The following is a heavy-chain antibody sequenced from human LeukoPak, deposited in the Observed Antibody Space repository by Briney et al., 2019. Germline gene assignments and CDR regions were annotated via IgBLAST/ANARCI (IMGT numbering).Heavy chain of an antibody. CDR3: ARSFDFWSGSYPYYHMDV. J-gene: IGHJ6*03. V-gene: IGHV3-7*01. CDR1: GFTFSNYW. D-gene: IGHD3-3*01. CDR2: IKEDGSEK. Sequence: PGGSLRLSCAASGFTFSNYWMSWVRQAPGKGLEWVANIKEDGSEKYYEDSLKGRFTISRDNAKNSLDLQMNSLRAEDTSVYYCARSFDFWSGSYPYYHMDVWGKGTTVTVSS.